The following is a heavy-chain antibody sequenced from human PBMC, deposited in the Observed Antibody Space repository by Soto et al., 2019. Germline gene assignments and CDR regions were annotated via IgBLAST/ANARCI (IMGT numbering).Heavy chain of an antibody. J-gene: IGHJ4*02. CDR2: IYYSGST. D-gene: IGHD5-12*01. CDR1: GGSISSSSYY. Sequence: QLQLQESGPGLVKPSETLSLTCTVSGGSISSSSYYWGWIRQPPGKGLEWIGSIYYSGSTYYNPSLKSRVTISVDTSKNQFSLKLSSVTAADTAVYYCARRNIVATIVDYWGQGILVTVSS. V-gene: IGHV4-39*01. CDR3: ARRNIVATIVDY.